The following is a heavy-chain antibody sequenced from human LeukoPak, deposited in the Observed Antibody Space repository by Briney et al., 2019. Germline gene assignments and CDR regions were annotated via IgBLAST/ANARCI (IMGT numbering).Heavy chain of an antibody. Sequence: ASVKVSCKASGYTFTSYYMHWVQQAPGQGLEWMGIINPSGGSTSYAQKFQGRVTMTRDTSTSTVYMELSSLRSEDTAVYYCAREVGDIVVVPAAKEYYFDYWGQGTLVTVSS. CDR1: GYTFTSYY. V-gene: IGHV1-46*01. CDR3: AREVGDIVVVPAAKEYYFDY. CDR2: INPSGGST. D-gene: IGHD2-2*01. J-gene: IGHJ4*02.